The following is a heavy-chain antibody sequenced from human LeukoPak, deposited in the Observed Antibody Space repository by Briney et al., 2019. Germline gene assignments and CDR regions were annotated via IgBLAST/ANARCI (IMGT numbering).Heavy chain of an antibody. CDR2: ISSSSSYI. D-gene: IGHD4-23*01. J-gene: IGHJ4*02. Sequence: GGSLRLSCAASGFTFSSYSMNWVRQAPGKGLEWVSSISSSSSYIYYADSVKGRFTISRDNAKNSLYLQMNSLRAEDTAVYYCARAGGLRWGSEFDYWGQGTLVTVSS. CDR3: ARAGGLRWGSEFDY. V-gene: IGHV3-21*01. CDR1: GFTFSSYS.